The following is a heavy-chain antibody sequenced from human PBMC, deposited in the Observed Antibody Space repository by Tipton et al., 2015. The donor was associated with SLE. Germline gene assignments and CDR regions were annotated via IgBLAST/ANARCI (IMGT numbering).Heavy chain of an antibody. CDR2: IFTSGSP. CDR3: ARDFRANGNWFDP. V-gene: IGHV4-61*02. D-gene: IGHD1-26*01. J-gene: IGHJ5*02. CDR1: GVSISSASYY. Sequence: TLSLTCSVSGVSISSASYYWNWIRQPAGKGPEWIGRIFTSGSPDYNPSLKSRVTISLDTSKNQFSLRLSSVTAADTAVYYCARDFRANGNWFDPWGQGTLVTVSS.